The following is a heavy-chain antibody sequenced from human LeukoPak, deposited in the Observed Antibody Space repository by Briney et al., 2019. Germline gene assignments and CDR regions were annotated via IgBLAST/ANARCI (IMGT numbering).Heavy chain of an antibody. J-gene: IGHJ4*02. CDR3: AKAHCSPTSFSRIVY. V-gene: IGHV3-23*01. D-gene: IGHD2-2*01. CDR1: GFTFSTCA. CDR2: ISGSGGST. Sequence: GGSLTLSCAASGFTFSTCAMGWVCQAPGKGLGWVSAISGSGGSTFYADSVKGRFTISRDNSKNTVYLQMSGLRAEDTAFYCAKAHCSPTSFSRIVYWGQGSLVTVSS.